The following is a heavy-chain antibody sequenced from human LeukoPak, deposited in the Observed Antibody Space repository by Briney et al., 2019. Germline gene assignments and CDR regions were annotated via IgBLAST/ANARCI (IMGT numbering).Heavy chain of an antibody. CDR2: INHSGST. D-gene: IGHD1-14*01. J-gene: IGHJ4*02. Sequence: SETLSLTCAVYGGSFSGYYWSWIRQPPGKGLEWIGEINHSGSTNYNPSLKSRVTISVDTYKNQFSLKLSSVTAADTAVYYCARGRVRNRRHYFDYWGQGTLVTVSS. V-gene: IGHV4-34*01. CDR1: GGSFSGYY. CDR3: ARGRVRNRRHYFDY.